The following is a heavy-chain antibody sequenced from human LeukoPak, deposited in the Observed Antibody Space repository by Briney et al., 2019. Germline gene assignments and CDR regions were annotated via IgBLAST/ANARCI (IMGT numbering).Heavy chain of an antibody. Sequence: PSQTLSLTCTVSGGSISSGGYYWSWIRQPAGKGLEWIGRIYTSGSTNYNPSLKSRVTISVDTSKNQFSLKLSSVTAADTAVYYCARDIAARDAFDIWGQGTMVTVSS. V-gene: IGHV4-61*02. J-gene: IGHJ3*02. D-gene: IGHD6-25*01. CDR3: ARDIAARDAFDI. CDR2: IYTSGST. CDR1: GGSISSGGYY.